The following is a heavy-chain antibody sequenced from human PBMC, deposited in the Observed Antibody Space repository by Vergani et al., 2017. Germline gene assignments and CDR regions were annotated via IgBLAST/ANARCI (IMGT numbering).Heavy chain of an antibody. J-gene: IGHJ6*02. CDR1: GGTFSSYA. D-gene: IGHD6-19*01. CDR3: ASRAGSSGWVGDYYYGMDV. Sequence: QVQLVQSGAEVKKPGSSVKVSCKASGGTFSSYAISWVRHAPGQGLEWMGGIIPIFGPANYAQKFKGRVTITADESTSTAYMELSSLRSEDTAVYYCASRAGSSGWVGDYYYGMDVWGQGTTVTVSS. CDR2: IIPIFGPA. V-gene: IGHV1-69*12.